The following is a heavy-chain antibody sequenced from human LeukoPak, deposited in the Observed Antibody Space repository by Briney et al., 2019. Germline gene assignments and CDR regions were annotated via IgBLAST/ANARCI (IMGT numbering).Heavy chain of an antibody. CDR1: GFTFSSYA. CDR2: ISYDGSNK. J-gene: IGHJ5*02. Sequence: GGSLRLSCAASGFTFSSYAMHGVRQAPGKGLEGVAVISYDGSNKYYADCVEVRFTISRDNSKNTLYLQMTSLRAEDTAVYYCARSRSAYGWRGWFDTWGQGTLVTVSS. D-gene: IGHD3-16*01. CDR3: ARSRSAYGWRGWFDT. V-gene: IGHV3-30*04.